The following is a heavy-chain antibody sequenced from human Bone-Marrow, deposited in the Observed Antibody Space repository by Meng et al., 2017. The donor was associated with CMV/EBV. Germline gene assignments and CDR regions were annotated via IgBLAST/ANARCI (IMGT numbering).Heavy chain of an antibody. CDR2: ISSSSSYI. J-gene: IGHJ6*02. V-gene: IGHV3-21*01. CDR3: ARGYDSWSGYYTYYYYGMDV. CDR1: GFTFSSYS. D-gene: IGHD3-3*01. Sequence: GESLKISCAASGFTFSSYSMNWVRQAPGKGLEWVSSISSSSSYIYYADSVKGRFTISRDNAKNSLYLQMNSLRAEDTAVYYCARGYDSWSGYYTYYYYGMDVWGQGTTVTVSS.